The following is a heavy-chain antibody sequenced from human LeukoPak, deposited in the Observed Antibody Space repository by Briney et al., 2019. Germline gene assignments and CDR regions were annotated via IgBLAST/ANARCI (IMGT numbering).Heavy chain of an antibody. Sequence: GGSLRLSCAASGFTFSSYGVHWVRQAPGKGLEWVAVISYDGSNKYYADSVKGRFTISRDNSKNTLYLQMNSLRAEDTAVYYCAKVPPPPHGVIVVVRDDYYYGMDVWGQGTTVTVSS. CDR2: ISYDGSNK. D-gene: IGHD3-22*01. CDR3: AKVPPPPHGVIVVVRDDYYYGMDV. V-gene: IGHV3-30*18. J-gene: IGHJ6*02. CDR1: GFTFSSYG.